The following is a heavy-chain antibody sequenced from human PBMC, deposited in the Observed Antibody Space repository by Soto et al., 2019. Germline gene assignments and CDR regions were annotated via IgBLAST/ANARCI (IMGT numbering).Heavy chain of an antibody. J-gene: IGHJ5*02. V-gene: IGHV1-8*02. CDR2: MNPGSGKT. Sequence: DSVKVSCKASGYTFINFDISWVRQAAGQGLEWLGWMNPGSGKTGYASKFQGRVAMTRDASTGTSHLELSSLTSDDTAVYYCARMASAGTLNWFDPWCQGTLGTV. CDR1: GYTFINFD. CDR3: ARMASAGTLNWFDP. D-gene: IGHD6-13*01.